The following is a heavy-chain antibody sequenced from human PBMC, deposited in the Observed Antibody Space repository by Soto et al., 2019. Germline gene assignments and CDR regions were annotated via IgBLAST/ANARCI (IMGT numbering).Heavy chain of an antibody. CDR2: IYHSGST. CDR1: GYSISSGYY. Sequence: SETLSLTCAVSGYSISSGYYWGWIRQPPGKGLEWIGSIYHSGSTYCNPSLKSRVTISVDASKNQFSLKLSSVTAADTAVYYCARDLFWSGYAYYYYYGMDVWGQGTTVTVSS. J-gene: IGHJ6*02. CDR3: ARDLFWSGYAYYYYYGMDV. D-gene: IGHD3-3*01. V-gene: IGHV4-38-2*02.